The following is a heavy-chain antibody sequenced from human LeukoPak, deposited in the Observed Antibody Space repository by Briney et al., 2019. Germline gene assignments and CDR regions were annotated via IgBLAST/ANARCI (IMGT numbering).Heavy chain of an antibody. V-gene: IGHV1-18*01. CDR1: GYTFTNYG. D-gene: IGHD3-10*01. J-gene: IGHJ4*02. CDR3: ARVPYGLGSYYKRDYFDY. CDR2: ISAYNGNT. Sequence: ASVKVSCKASGYTFTNYGISWVRQAPGQGLEWMGWISAYNGNTHYAQNLQGRVTMTTDTSTSTAYMELKSLRSDDTAVYYCARVPYGLGSYYKRDYFDYWGQGTLVTVSS.